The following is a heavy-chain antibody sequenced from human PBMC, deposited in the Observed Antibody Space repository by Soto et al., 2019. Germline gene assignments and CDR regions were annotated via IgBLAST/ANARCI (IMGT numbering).Heavy chain of an antibody. CDR1: GGTFSSYA. Sequence: SVKVSCKASGGTFSSYAISWVRQAPGQGLEWMGGTIPIFGTANYAQKFQGRVTITADESTSTAYMELSSLRSEDTAVYYCARDRNPYYDFWSPSVWGQGTTVTVSS. J-gene: IGHJ6*02. CDR3: ARDRNPYYDFWSPSV. D-gene: IGHD3-3*01. CDR2: TIPIFGTA. V-gene: IGHV1-69*13.